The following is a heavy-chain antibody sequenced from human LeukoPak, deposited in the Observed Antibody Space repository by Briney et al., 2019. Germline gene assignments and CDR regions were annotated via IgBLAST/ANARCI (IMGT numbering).Heavy chain of an antibody. Sequence: SETLSLICTVSGYSISSDFSWGWIRQPPGKGLEWIGSIHHSGSTYYNPSLKSRVTISVDTSKNQFSLKLTSVTAADTAVYYCARERQQLPYYWGQGTLVTVSS. J-gene: IGHJ4*02. D-gene: IGHD6-13*01. V-gene: IGHV4-38-2*02. CDR2: IHHSGST. CDR1: GYSISSDFS. CDR3: ARERQQLPYY.